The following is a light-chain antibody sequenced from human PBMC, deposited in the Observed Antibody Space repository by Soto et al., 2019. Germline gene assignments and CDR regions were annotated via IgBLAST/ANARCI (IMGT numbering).Light chain of an antibody. V-gene: IGLV1-40*01. Sequence: QSVLTQPPSVSGAPGQRVTISCSGSRSDIGAGYDVQWYQQLPGTAPKLLIYGNNNRPSGVPDRFSGSKSGTSASLAITGLQAEDEAEYFCGSFTTSRIWVFGGGTKVTVL. J-gene: IGLJ3*02. CDR2: GNN. CDR1: RSDIGAGYD. CDR3: GSFTTSRIWV.